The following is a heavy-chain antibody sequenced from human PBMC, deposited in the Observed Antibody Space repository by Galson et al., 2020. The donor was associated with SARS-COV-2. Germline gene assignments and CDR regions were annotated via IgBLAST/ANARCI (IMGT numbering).Heavy chain of an antibody. J-gene: IGHJ6*02. CDR2: ISAYNGNT. V-gene: IGHV1-18*04. CDR1: GYTFTSYG. CDR3: AREFNSSGWYKYYYYYGMDV. Sequence: ASVKVSCKASGYTFTSYGISWVRQAPGQGLEWMGWISAYNGNTNYAQKLQGRVTMTTDTSTSTAYMELRSLRSDDTAVYYCAREFNSSGWYKYYYYYGMDVWGQGTTVTVSS. D-gene: IGHD6-19*01.